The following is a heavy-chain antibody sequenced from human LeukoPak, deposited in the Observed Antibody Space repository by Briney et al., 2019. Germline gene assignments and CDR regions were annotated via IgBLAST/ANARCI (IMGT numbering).Heavy chain of an antibody. CDR1: GFTFDGYA. CDR2: IVGSGGST. CDR3: AKWGDYDILTGYYDSDY. J-gene: IGHJ4*02. Sequence: EGSLRLSCAASGFTFDGYAMRWVRQAPGKGLEWVSAIVGSGGSTYYADSVKGRFTISRDNPKNTLYLQMNSLRAEDTAVYYCAKWGDYDILTGYYDSDYWGQGTLVTVSS. V-gene: IGHV3-23*01. D-gene: IGHD3-9*01.